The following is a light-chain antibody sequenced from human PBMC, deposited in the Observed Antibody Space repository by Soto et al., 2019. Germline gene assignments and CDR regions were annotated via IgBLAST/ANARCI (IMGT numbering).Light chain of an antibody. V-gene: IGLV1-47*01. J-gene: IGLJ7*01. CDR1: SSNIGTNY. CDR3: PTSTNSLSGDV. CDR2: RNN. Sequence: QSVLTQPPSTSGTPGQRVTISCSGSSSNIGTNYVNWYQHLPGTAPKLLIYRNNQRPSGVPDRFSGSKSGTTASLAITGLRSEDEADYYCPTSTNSLSGDVFGGGTQLTVL.